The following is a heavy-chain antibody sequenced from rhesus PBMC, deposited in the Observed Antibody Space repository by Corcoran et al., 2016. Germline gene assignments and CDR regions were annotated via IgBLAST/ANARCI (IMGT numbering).Heavy chain of an antibody. CDR3: ATRGEYSHVFDY. D-gene: IGHD4-23*01. CDR1: GGSISSGYD. V-gene: IGHV4-76*01. Sequence: QVQLQESGPGLLKPSETLSLTCAVSGGSISSGYDWSWIRQPPGKGLEWIGYIYGSSWSTNYNPSLKNRVTISKDASKNQFSLKLSYVTAADTAVYYCATRGEYSHVFDYWGQGVLVTVSS. CDR2: IYGSSWST. J-gene: IGHJ4*01.